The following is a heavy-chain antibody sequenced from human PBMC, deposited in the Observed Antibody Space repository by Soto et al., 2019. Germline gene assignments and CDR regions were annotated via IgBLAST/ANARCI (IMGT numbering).Heavy chain of an antibody. CDR2: IYWDDDK. Sequence: QITLKESGPTLVKPTQTLTLTCTFSGFSLSTSGVGVGWIRQPPGKALEWLALIYWDDDKRYSPSLKSRLTIXKXXPNTQVVLTMTNMDPVDTATYYCALQGVVTSPFAYWGQGTLVTVSS. CDR1: GFSLSTSGVG. D-gene: IGHD2-21*02. CDR3: ALQGVVTSPFAY. J-gene: IGHJ4*02. V-gene: IGHV2-5*02.